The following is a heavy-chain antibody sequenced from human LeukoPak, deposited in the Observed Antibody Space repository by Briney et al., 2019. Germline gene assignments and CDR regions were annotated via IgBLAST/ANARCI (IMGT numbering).Heavy chain of an antibody. D-gene: IGHD6-13*01. CDR2: ISAYNGNT. V-gene: IGHV1-18*01. CDR3: ARAPIAAAGLPFDY. CDR1: GYTFTSYG. Sequence: ASVKVSCKASGYTFTSYGISWVRQAPGQGLEWMGWISAYNGNTNYAQELQGRVTMTTDTSTSTAYMELRSLRSDDTAVYYCARAPIAAAGLPFDYWGQGTLVTVSS. J-gene: IGHJ4*02.